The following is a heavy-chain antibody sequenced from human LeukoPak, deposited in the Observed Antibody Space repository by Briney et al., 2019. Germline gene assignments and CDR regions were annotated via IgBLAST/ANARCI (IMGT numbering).Heavy chain of an antibody. V-gene: IGHV3-33*01. CDR3: ARGYGIFGVNCLYFDH. D-gene: IGHD2-15*01. CDR2: IWYDGSNK. Sequence: GGSLRLSSAASGFILCDYGMDWVRQAPGEGLEWVSVIWYDGSNKYYADSVKGRFTISRDNSKNTLYLQMDSLRAEDTAVYYCARGYGIFGVNCLYFDHWGQRTLVSVSS. J-gene: IGHJ4*02. CDR1: GFILCDYG.